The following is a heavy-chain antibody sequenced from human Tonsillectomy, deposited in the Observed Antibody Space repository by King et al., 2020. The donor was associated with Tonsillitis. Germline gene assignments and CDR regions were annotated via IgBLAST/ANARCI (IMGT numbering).Heavy chain of an antibody. CDR3: AKRRAPSYYDILIDAFDI. CDR1: GFTFSSYA. Sequence: VQLVESGGGLVQPGGSLRISCGASGFTFSSYAMNWVRQAPGKGLDWVSGISSSGNNTYYADSVKGRFTISRDNSKNTLFLQMNSLRAEDTGVYYCAKRRAPSYYDILIDAFDIWGQGTMVTVSS. CDR2: ISSSGNNT. V-gene: IGHV3-23*04. J-gene: IGHJ3*02. D-gene: IGHD3-9*01.